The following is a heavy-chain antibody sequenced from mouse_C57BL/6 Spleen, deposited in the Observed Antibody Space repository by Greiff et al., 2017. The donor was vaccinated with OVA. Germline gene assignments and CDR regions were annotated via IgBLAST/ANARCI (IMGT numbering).Heavy chain of an antibody. D-gene: IGHD1-1*01. CDR1: GYSITSGYY. J-gene: IGHJ2*02. CDR2: ISDDGSN. CDR3: ARDEHFGSSYFDY. Sequence: EVKLQESGPGLVKPSQSLSLTCSVTGYSITSGYYWNWIRQSPGNKLEWMGYISDDGSNNYNPSLKNRITLTRDTSKNQFFLKLNSVTTEATATYYVARDEHFGSSYFDYWGQGTSLTVSS. V-gene: IGHV3-6*01.